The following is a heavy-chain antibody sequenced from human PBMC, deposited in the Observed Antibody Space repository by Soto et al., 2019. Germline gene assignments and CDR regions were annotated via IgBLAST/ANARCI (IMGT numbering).Heavy chain of an antibody. V-gene: IGHV3-21*01. CDR2: ISSSSSYI. CDR3: ARDPARITIFGVVNVP. Sequence: GGSLRLSCAASGFTFSSYSMNWVRQAPGKGLEWVSSISSSSSYIYYADSVKGRFTISRDNAKNSLYLQMNSLRAEDTAVYYCARDPARITIFGVVNVPWGKGTLVTVSS. D-gene: IGHD3-3*01. J-gene: IGHJ5*02. CDR1: GFTFSSYS.